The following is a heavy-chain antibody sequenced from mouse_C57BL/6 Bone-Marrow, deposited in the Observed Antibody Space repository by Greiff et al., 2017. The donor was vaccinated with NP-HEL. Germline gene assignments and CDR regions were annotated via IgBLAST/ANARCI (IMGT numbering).Heavy chain of an antibody. CDR3: ARGYGSSFFAY. CDR2: IYPGSGST. J-gene: IGHJ3*01. D-gene: IGHD1-1*01. Sequence: HVQLQQPGAELVKPGASVKMSCKASGYTFTSYWITWVKQRPGQGLEWIGDIYPGSGSTNYNEKLKSKATLTVDTSSSTAYMQLSSLTSEDSAVYYCARGYGSSFFAYWGQGTLVTVSA. V-gene: IGHV1-55*01. CDR1: GYTFTSYW.